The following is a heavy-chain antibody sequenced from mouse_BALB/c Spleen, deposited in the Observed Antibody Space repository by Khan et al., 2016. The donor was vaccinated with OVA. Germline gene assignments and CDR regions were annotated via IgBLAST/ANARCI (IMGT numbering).Heavy chain of an antibody. CDR3: ARAYYGNYREAMDY. D-gene: IGHD2-10*01. CDR2: IWGDGST. CDR1: GFSLTGYG. V-gene: IGHV2-6-7*01. Sequence: VQLQESGPGLVAPSQSLSITCTVSGFSLTGYGVDWVRQPPGKGLEWLGMIWGDGSTDYNSALKSRLSISKDNSKSQVFLKMISLQTDDTARYYCARAYYGNYREAMDYWGRGTSVTVSS. J-gene: IGHJ4*01.